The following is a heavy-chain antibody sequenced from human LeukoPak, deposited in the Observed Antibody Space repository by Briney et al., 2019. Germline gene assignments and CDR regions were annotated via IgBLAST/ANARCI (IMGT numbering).Heavy chain of an antibody. CDR2: IGYDGNNK. D-gene: IGHD6-13*01. V-gene: IGHV3-30*02. CDR3: AKSGSSWGLEY. J-gene: IGHJ4*02. Sequence: PGGSLRLSCAASGFTFSSYGMNWVRQAPGKGLEWVAFIGYDGNNKYCADSVKGRFTISRDNSKNTLFLQMNSLRAEDTSVYYCAKSGSSWGLEYWGQGALVAVPS. CDR1: GFTFSSYG.